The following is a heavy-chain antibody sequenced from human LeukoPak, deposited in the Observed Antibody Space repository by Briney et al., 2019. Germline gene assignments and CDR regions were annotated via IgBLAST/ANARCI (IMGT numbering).Heavy chain of an antibody. Sequence: ASVKVSCKASGYTFTGYYMHWVRQAPGQGLEWMGWINPNSGGTNYAQKFQGRVTMTRDTSISTAYMELSRLRSDDTAVYYCARDLAYDILTGYSWFDPWGQGTLVTVSS. CDR1: GYTFTGYY. V-gene: IGHV1-2*02. CDR2: INPNSGGT. J-gene: IGHJ5*02. D-gene: IGHD3-9*01. CDR3: ARDLAYDILTGYSWFDP.